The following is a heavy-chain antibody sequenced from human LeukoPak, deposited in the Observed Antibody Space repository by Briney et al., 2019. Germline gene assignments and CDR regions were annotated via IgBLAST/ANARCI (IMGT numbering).Heavy chain of an antibody. CDR1: GGSISSYY. J-gene: IGHJ3*02. Sequence: SETLSLTCTVSGGSISSYYWNWIRQPPGKGLEWIGYIYYSGSTNYNPSLKSRVTVSVDTSKNQFSLKLSSVTAADTAVYYCANSVRNAFDIWGQGTVVTVSS. CDR2: IYYSGST. V-gene: IGHV4-59*01. CDR3: ANSVRNAFDI.